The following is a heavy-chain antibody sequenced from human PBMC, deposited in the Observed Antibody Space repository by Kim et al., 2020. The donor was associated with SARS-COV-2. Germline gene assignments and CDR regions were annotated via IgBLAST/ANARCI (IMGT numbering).Heavy chain of an antibody. D-gene: IGHD6-13*01. CDR3: ARGGRQPTYYYGMDV. V-gene: IGHV4-59*09. J-gene: IGHJ6*02. Sequence: PPLKSRVTISVDTSKNQFSLKLSSGTAADTAVYYCARGGRQPTYYYGMDVWGQGTTVTVSS.